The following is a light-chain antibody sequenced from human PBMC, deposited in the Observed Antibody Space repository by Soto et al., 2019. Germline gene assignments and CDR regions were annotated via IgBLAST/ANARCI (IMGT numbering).Light chain of an antibody. CDR2: EVT. V-gene: IGLV2-14*02. Sequence: QSVLTQPASVSGSPGQSITISCTGTSSDFGNYNRVSWYQQHPGKAPKLIIYEVTDRPSGVSNRFSGSKSGNTASLTISGLQAEDEAEYYCSSYTNINTRACVFGTGTKVTVL. CDR1: SSDFGNYNR. CDR3: SSYTNINTRACV. J-gene: IGLJ1*01.